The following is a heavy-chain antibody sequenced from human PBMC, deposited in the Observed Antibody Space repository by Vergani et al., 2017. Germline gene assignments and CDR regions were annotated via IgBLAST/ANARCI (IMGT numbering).Heavy chain of an antibody. CDR2: IYSGGST. Sequence: EVQLVESGGGLVQPGGSLRLSCAASGFTVSSNYMSWVRQAPGKGLEWVSVIYSGGSTYYADSVKGRFTISRDNSKNTLYLQMNSLRAEDTAVYYWARAPDYGDSQGGSFDYWGQGTLVTVSS. J-gene: IGHJ4*02. D-gene: IGHD4-17*01. V-gene: IGHV3-66*01. CDR1: GFTVSSNY. CDR3: ARAPDYGDSQGGSFDY.